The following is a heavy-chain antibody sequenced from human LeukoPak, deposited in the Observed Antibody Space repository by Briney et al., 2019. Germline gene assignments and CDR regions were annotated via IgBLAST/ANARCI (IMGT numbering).Heavy chain of an antibody. CDR3: AKGGYVANDAFDI. CDR2: ISWNSGSI. D-gene: IGHD5-12*01. CDR1: GFTFDDYA. Sequence: GGSLRLSCAASGFTFDDYAMHWVRQAPGEGLEWVSGISWNSGSIGYADSVKGRFTISRDNAKNSLYLQMNSLRAEDMALYYCAKGGYVANDAFDIWGQGTMVTVSS. V-gene: IGHV3-9*03. J-gene: IGHJ3*02.